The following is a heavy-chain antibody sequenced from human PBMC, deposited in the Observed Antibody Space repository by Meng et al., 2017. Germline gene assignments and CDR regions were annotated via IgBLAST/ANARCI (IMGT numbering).Heavy chain of an antibody. J-gene: IGHJ6*02. CDR3: ARITLTGYYNYYGMDV. Sequence: SETLSLTCTVSGGSISSYYWSWIRQPPGKGLEWIGYIYYSGSTNYNPSLKSRVTISVDTSKNQFSLKLSSATAADTAVYYCARITLTGYYNYYGMDVWGQGTTVTVSS. D-gene: IGHD3-9*01. CDR1: GGSISSYY. CDR2: IYYSGST. V-gene: IGHV4-59*01.